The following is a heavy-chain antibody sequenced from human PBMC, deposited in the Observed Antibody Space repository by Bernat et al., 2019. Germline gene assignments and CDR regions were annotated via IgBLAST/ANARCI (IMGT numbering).Heavy chain of an antibody. J-gene: IGHJ6*02. V-gene: IGHV3-30*18. D-gene: IGHD2-2*01. CDR2: ISYDGSNK. CDR1: GFTFSSYG. CDR3: AKAFYRYCSSTSCYEWGDYYYGMDV. Sequence: QPGRSLRLSCAASGFTFSSYGMHWVRQAPGKGLEWVAVISYDGSNKYYADSVKGRFTISRDNSKNTLYLQMNSLRAEDTAVYYCAKAFYRYCSSTSCYEWGDYYYGMDVWGQGTTVTVSS.